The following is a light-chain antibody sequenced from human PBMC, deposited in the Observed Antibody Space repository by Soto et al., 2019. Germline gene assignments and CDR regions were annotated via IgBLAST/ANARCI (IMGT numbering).Light chain of an antibody. Sequence: AIQLTQSPSSLSASVGDRVTITCRASQDISSALAWYQQKPGKAPKLLIYHASSLGSGVPSRLSGSGSGTDFTLTISRLDPEDFAVYYCQQYGSSPSFGQGTKVDIK. V-gene: IGKV1-13*02. CDR1: QDISSA. CDR3: QQYGSSPS. CDR2: HAS. J-gene: IGKJ1*01.